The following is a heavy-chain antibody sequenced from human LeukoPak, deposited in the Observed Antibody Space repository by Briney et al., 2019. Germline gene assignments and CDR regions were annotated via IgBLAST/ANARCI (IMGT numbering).Heavy chain of an antibody. J-gene: IGHJ5*02. V-gene: IGHV1-24*01. CDR3: ARGPPGRVYDSSKKGLFDP. D-gene: IGHD3-22*01. CDR1: GNTFTDLS. Sequence: ASVKVSCKVSGNTFTDLSMNWVRQAPGKGLEWMGGFDPEDVETIYAQKFQGRVTMTEDTSTATAYMELSSQRSEDTAMYYCARGPPGRVYDSSKKGLFDPWGQGTLVTVSS. CDR2: FDPEDVET.